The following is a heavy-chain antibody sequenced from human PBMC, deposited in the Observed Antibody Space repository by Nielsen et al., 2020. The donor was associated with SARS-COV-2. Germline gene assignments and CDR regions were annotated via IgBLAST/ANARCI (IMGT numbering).Heavy chain of an antibody. CDR3: ARGLAFDY. CDR2: ISYDGSNK. J-gene: IGHJ4*02. CDR1: GFTFSSYA. Sequence: GGSLRLSCAASGFTFSSYAMHWVRQAPGKGLEWVAVISYDGSNKYYADSVKGRFTISRDNSKNTLYLQMNSLRAEDTAVYYCARGLAFDYWGQGTLVTVSS. V-gene: IGHV3-30-3*01.